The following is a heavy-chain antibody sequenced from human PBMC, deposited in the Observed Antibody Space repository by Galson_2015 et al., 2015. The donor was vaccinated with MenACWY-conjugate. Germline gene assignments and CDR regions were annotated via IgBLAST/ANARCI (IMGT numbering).Heavy chain of an antibody. J-gene: IGHJ4*02. D-gene: IGHD2-21*02. V-gene: IGHV1-18*01. Sequence: SVKVSGKASGYTFISYGITFVRQAPGQGLEWMGWLSARHGYTNYALNLQSRVTMTADTSTNTAFMELRSLGSDDTAVYYCARTGIRGYFFDYWGQGTLVTVSS. CDR1: GYTFISYG. CDR3: ARTGIRGYFFDY. CDR2: LSARHGYT.